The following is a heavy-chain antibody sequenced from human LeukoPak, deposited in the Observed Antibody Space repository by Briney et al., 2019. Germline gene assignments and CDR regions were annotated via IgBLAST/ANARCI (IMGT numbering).Heavy chain of an antibody. CDR1: GFTFSSFW. CDR2: IKQDGSHI. CDR3: ARAGIAARRGPPDY. V-gene: IGHV3-7*01. D-gene: IGHD6-6*01. Sequence: GGSLRLSCVASGFTFSSFWMSWVRQVPGKGLEWVANIKQDGSHIYYVDSLKGRFTISRDNAKNTLYLQMNSLRADDTAVYYCARAGIAARRGPPDYWGQGTLVTVSS. J-gene: IGHJ4*02.